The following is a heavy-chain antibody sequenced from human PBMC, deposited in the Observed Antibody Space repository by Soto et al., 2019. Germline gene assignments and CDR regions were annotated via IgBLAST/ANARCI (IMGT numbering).Heavy chain of an antibody. CDR2: VDSDGRGT. Sequence: EVQLVESGGGSVQPGGSLRLSCVASGITFTNYWMQWVRQVPGKGLVWLARVDSDGRGTRYADLVKGRFTIPRDYAKNTLYLQMNSLRVEDTAMYYCGTVFEHWGQGIPVTVSS. CDR1: GITFTNYW. J-gene: IGHJ4*02. V-gene: IGHV3-74*01. CDR3: GTVFEH.